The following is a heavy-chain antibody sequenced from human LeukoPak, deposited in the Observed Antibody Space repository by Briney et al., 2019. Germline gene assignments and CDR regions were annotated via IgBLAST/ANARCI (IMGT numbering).Heavy chain of an antibody. CDR3: ARDVGGSLDY. D-gene: IGHD1-26*01. CDR2: IKGDESAK. Sequence: PGGSLRLSCAASGFTFNRSWMNWVRQAPGKGLEWVANIKGDESAKHQADSVKGRFTISRDNAQNSVYLQMSSLRGEDTAVYYCARDVGGSLDYWGQGTLVTVSS. V-gene: IGHV3-7*01. CDR1: GFTFNRSW. J-gene: IGHJ4*02.